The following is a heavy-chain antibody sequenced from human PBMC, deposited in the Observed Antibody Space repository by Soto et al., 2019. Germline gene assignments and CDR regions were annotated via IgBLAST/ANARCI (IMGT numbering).Heavy chain of an antibody. V-gene: IGHV1-3*01. D-gene: IGHD3-22*01. CDR3: ARLKDYDDCLDY. J-gene: IGHJ4*02. Sequence: QVQLVQSGAEVKKPGASVKVSCKASGYTFTRYNMHWVRQAPGQSLEWMGWINAGNGNTKYSQKFQGRVTITRDTSANTAYMELSSLMSEDTGVYYCARLKDYDDCLDYWGQGTLVTVSS. CDR2: INAGNGNT. CDR1: GYTFTRYN.